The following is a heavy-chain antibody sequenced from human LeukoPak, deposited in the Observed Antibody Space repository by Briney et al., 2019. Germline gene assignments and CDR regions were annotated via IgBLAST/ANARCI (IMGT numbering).Heavy chain of an antibody. Sequence: GGSLRLSCAASGFTFSSSWMTWVRQAPGKGLEWVASIREDGSEKTSVDSVKGRFTISRDNAKNSLYLQMDRMRAEDTAVYYCARGPTNGQAFDYWGQGTLVSVSS. J-gene: IGHJ4*02. CDR1: GFTFSSSW. V-gene: IGHV3-7*01. CDR3: ARGPTNGQAFDY. CDR2: IREDGSEK. D-gene: IGHD2-8*01.